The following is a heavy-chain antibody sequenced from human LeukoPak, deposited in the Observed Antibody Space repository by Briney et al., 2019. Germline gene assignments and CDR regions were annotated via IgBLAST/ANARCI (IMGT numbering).Heavy chain of an antibody. CDR3: AKGYDWYDY. Sequence: PGGSLRLSCAASGLTFSSYSMNWVRQAPGKGLEWVSAISGSGGSTYYADSVKGRFTISRDNSKNTLYLQMNSLRAEDTAVYYCAKGYDWYDYWGQGTLVTVSS. D-gene: IGHD3-9*01. V-gene: IGHV3-23*01. CDR2: ISGSGGST. J-gene: IGHJ4*02. CDR1: GLTFSSYS.